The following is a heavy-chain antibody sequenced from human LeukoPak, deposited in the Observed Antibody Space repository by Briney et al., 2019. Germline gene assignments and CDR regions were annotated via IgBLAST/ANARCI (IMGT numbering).Heavy chain of an antibody. Sequence: SETLSLTCAVYGGSFSDYYWSWIRQPPGKGLEWIGSIYYSGSTYYNPSLKSQVTISVDTSKNQFSLKLSSVTAADTAVYYCARHLLMSYRFDYWGQGTLVTVSS. J-gene: IGHJ4*02. CDR2: IYYSGST. V-gene: IGHV4-34*01. D-gene: IGHD1-26*01. CDR3: ARHLLMSYRFDY. CDR1: GGSFSDYY.